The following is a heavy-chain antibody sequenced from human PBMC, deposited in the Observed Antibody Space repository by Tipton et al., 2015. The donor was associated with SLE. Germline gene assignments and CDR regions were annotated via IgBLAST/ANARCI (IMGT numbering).Heavy chain of an antibody. CDR1: GFNLSSYA. Sequence: SLRLSCAASGFNLSSYAMHWVRQAPGKGLEWVAVISYDGSNKYYADSVKGRFTISRDNSKNTLYLKMNSLRPEDTAVYYCARVPVSTPEYGLDVWGQGTTVTVSS. V-gene: IGHV3-30-3*01. CDR3: ARVPVSTPEYGLDV. J-gene: IGHJ6*02. CDR2: ISYDGSNK.